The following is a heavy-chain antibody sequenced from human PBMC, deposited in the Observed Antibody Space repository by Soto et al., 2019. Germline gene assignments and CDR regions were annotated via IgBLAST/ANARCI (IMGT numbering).Heavy chain of an antibody. V-gene: IGHV3-74*01. CDR3: ARDFSGYEYYFDY. CDR1: GFTFSSYW. D-gene: IGHD5-12*01. CDR2: INSDGSST. J-gene: IGHJ4*02. Sequence: GGSLRLSXAASGFTFSSYWMHWVRQAPGKGLVWVSRINSDGSSTSYADSVKGRFTISRDNAKNTLYLQMNSLRAEDTAVYYCARDFSGYEYYFDYWGQGTLVTVSS.